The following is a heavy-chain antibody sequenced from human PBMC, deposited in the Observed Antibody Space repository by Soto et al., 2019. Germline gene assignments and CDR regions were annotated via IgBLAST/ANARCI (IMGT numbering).Heavy chain of an antibody. Sequence: EVQLVESGGGLVKPGGSLRLSCAASGFTFSSYSMNWVRQAPGKGLEWVSSISSSSSYIYYADSVKGRFTISRDNAKNSLYLQMNSLRAEDTAVYYCAGSMVRGVIIDAFDIWGQGTMVTVSS. CDR3: AGSMVRGVIIDAFDI. D-gene: IGHD3-10*01. V-gene: IGHV3-21*01. CDR2: ISSSSSYI. J-gene: IGHJ3*02. CDR1: GFTFSSYS.